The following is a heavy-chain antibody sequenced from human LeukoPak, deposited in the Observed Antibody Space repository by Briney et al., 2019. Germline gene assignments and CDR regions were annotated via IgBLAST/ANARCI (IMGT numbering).Heavy chain of an antibody. CDR2: VYYSGST. D-gene: IGHD4-23*01. J-gene: IGHJ3*02. CDR3: VRHGGDYVGFDM. V-gene: IGHV4-59*08. CDR1: GGSISTYY. Sequence: SETLSLTCTVSGGSISTYYWSWIRQPPGKGLEWIAYVYYSGSTNSNPSLKSRVTISVDTSKNQFSLKLSSVTAADTAVYYCVRHGGDYVGFDMWGQGTMVTVSS.